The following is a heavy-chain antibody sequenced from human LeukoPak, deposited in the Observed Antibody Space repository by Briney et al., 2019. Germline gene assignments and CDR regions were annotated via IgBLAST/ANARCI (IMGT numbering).Heavy chain of an antibody. D-gene: IGHD3-22*01. V-gene: IGHV3-48*04. Sequence: GGSLRLSCAASGFTFSSYSVNWVRQAPGKGLEWISYICSSSRTIYYADSVKGRSTISRDNAKNSLFLQMNSLRAEDTAVYYCARSNYYDSSGYPSFDNWGQGTQASVSS. CDR1: GFTFSSYS. CDR2: ICSSSRTI. CDR3: ARSNYYDSSGYPSFDN. J-gene: IGHJ4*02.